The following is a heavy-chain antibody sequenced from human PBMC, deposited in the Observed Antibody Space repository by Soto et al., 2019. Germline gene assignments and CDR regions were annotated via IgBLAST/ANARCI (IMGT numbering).Heavy chain of an antibody. CDR2: ISGGGDSI. V-gene: IGHV3-23*01. D-gene: IGHD2-8*01. Sequence: EVQLLESGGILVHPGGSLRLSCAVSGFTFSSYAMTWVRQAPGKGLEWVSAISGGGDSIYYADSVKGRFTISRDQSKNTLYLQMHSLRAEDTAVCFCAKERENGADRYYFDYWGQGTLVTVSS. CDR3: AKERENGADRYYFDY. J-gene: IGHJ4*02. CDR1: GFTFSSYA.